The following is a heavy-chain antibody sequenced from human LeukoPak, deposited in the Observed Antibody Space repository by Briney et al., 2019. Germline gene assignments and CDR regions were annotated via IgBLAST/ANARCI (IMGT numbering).Heavy chain of an antibody. V-gene: IGHV4-59*01. CDR3: ARVQGSGYYYDNWFDP. J-gene: IGHJ5*02. CDR1: GGSISSYY. CDR2: IYYGGST. Sequence: SETLSLTCTVSGGSISSYYWSWIRQPPGKGLEWIGYIYYGGSTNYNPSLKSRVTISVDTSKNQFSLKLSSVTAADTAVYYCARVQGSGYYYDNWFDPWGQGTLVTVSS. D-gene: IGHD3-22*01.